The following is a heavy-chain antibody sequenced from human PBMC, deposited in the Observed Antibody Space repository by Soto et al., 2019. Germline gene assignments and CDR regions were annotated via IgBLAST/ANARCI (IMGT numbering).Heavy chain of an antibody. D-gene: IGHD2-2*01. CDR1: GFTFSSYW. CDR2: INSDGSST. J-gene: IGHJ3*02. Sequence: VQLVESGGGLVQPGGSLRLSCAASGFTFSSYWMHWVRQAPGKGLVWVSRINSDGSSTSYADSVKGRFTISRDNAKNTLYLQMNSLRAEDTAVYYCARVVSDCSSTSRYADAFDIWGQGTMVTVSS. V-gene: IGHV3-74*01. CDR3: ARVVSDCSSTSRYADAFDI.